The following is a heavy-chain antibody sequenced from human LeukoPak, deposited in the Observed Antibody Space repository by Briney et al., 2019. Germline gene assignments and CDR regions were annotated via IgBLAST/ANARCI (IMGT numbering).Heavy chain of an antibody. V-gene: IGHV3-74*01. CDR2: INTDGSIT. Sequence: GGSLRLSCAASGFTFSDYWIHWVRQAPGKGLVWVSRINTDGSITNYADSVKGRFSISRDNAKNTLYLQMSSLRAEDTAVYYCARAASGSHVSWGQGTLVTVSS. CDR1: GFTFSDYW. D-gene: IGHD1-26*01. J-gene: IGHJ4*02. CDR3: ARAASGSHVS.